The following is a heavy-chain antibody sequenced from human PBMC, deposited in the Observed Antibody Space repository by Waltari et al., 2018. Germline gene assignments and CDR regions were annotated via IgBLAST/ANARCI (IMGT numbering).Heavy chain of an antibody. D-gene: IGHD3-22*01. CDR3: AKDPFTMIVVVTNDAFDI. V-gene: IGHV3-23*04. Sequence: EVQLVESGGGLVQPGGSLRLSCAASGFTFSSYAMSWVRQAPGKGLEWVSAISGSGGRTYYADSVKGRFTISRDNSKNTLYLQMNSLRAEDTAVYYCAKDPFTMIVVVTNDAFDIWGQGTMVTVSS. CDR1: GFTFSSYA. CDR2: ISGSGGRT. J-gene: IGHJ3*02.